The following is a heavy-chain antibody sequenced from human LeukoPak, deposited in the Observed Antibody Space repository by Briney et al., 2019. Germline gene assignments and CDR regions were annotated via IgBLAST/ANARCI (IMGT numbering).Heavy chain of an antibody. V-gene: IGHV3-23*01. J-gene: IGHJ5*02. CDR1: KFTFSTFS. CDR3: ARDSGYCSGGSCYLGWFDP. CDR2: VSGSGGYT. D-gene: IGHD2-15*01. Sequence: GGSLRLSCAASKFTFSTFSMSWVRQAPGKGLEWVSSVSGSGGYTYYADSVKGRFTISRDNSKNALYLQMNSLRAEDTAVYYCARDSGYCSGGSCYLGWFDPWGQGTLVTVSS.